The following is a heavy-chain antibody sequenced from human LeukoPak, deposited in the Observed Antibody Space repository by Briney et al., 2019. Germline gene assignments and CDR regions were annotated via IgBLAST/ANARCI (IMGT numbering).Heavy chain of an antibody. CDR2: IYHSGST. D-gene: IGHD6-19*01. CDR1: GGSISSGTYY. CDR3: ARHTWYSSGRGGFVP. Sequence: SETLSLTCTVSGGSISSGTYYWGWIRQPPGKGLEWIGSIYHSGSTYYNPSLKSRVTQSGDTSKNHFSLKLSSVTAADTAVYYCARHTWYSSGRGGFVPWGQGTLVTVSS. V-gene: IGHV4-39*01. J-gene: IGHJ5*02.